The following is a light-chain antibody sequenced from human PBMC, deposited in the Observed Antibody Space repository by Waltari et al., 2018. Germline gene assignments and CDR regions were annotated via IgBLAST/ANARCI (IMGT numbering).Light chain of an antibody. J-gene: IGLJ3*02. CDR3: QTGGHGTWV. CDR1: SGHSSNI. CDR2: VNSDGSH. Sequence: QLVLTQSPSASASLGASVKLTCTLSSGHSSNIIAWHQQQPEKVPRYLMKVNSDGSHSKGDGIPDRFSGSSSGAERYLTISSVQSEDEADYYCQTGGHGTWVFGGGTKLTVL. V-gene: IGLV4-69*01.